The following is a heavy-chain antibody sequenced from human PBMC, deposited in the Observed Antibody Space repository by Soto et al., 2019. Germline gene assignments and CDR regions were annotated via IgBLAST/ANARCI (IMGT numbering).Heavy chain of an antibody. J-gene: IGHJ4*02. D-gene: IGHD5-12*01. CDR1: GGSISSYY. V-gene: IGHV4-59*08. Sequence: PSETLSLTCTVSGGSISSYYWSWIRQPPGKGLEWIGYIYYSGSTNYNPSLKSRVTISVDTSKNQFSLKLSSVTAADTAAYYCARQRRIVATSQFDYWGQGTLVTVSS. CDR2: IYYSGST. CDR3: ARQRRIVATSQFDY.